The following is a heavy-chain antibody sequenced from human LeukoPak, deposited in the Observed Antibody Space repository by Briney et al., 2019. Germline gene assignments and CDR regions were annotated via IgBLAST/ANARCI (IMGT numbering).Heavy chain of an antibody. V-gene: IGHV1-69*10. Sequence: SVKVSCTASGGTFRSYAFTWVRQAPGQGLEWMGGIIPVLGIANYAQKFQGRVTITADESTSTAYMELSSLRSEDTAVYCCARGVSGWYGWYFDLWGRGTLVTVSS. CDR2: IIPVLGIA. CDR3: ARGVSGWYGWYFDL. J-gene: IGHJ2*01. D-gene: IGHD6-19*01. CDR1: GGTFRSYA.